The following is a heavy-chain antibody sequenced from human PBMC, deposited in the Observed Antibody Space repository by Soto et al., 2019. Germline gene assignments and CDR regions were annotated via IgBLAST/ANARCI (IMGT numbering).Heavy chain of an antibody. CDR2: IIPIFSSR. V-gene: IGHV1-69*01. CDR1: RDTFNKYA. D-gene: IGHD3-16*01. Sequence: QVQLVQSGAEVKKPGSSVKVSCKASRDTFNKYAFNWVRQAPGQGLEWMGWIIPIFSSRNYAEKFQGRVTITADDSTITAYMELRSLRFEDTAGYYCARCETYLGVWGQGTTVTVSS. CDR3: ARCETYLGV. J-gene: IGHJ6*02.